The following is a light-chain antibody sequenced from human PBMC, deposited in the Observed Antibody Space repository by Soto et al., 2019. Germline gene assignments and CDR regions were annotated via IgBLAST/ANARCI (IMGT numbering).Light chain of an antibody. Sequence: EIVLTQSPGTVSLSPGERATLSCRASQSVTSSYLAWYQQKPGQAPRLLIYGASTRANGIPARFSGTGSGTEFTLTISSLQSEDFALYYCQQYTKWPRFGPGTKVDIK. V-gene: IGKV3-15*01. CDR1: QSVTSSY. CDR3: QQYTKWPR. J-gene: IGKJ3*01. CDR2: GAS.